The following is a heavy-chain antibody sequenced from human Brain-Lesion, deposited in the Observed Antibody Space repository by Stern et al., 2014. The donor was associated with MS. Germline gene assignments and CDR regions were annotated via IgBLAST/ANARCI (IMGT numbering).Heavy chain of an antibody. D-gene: IGHD3-10*01. CDR1: GGSISSNSYY. CDR2: IYYRGST. V-gene: IGHV4-39*01. Sequence: QVQLQESGPGLVKPSETLSLTCTVSGGSISSNSYYWGWIRQPPGKGLEWIGSIYYRGSTYYNPSLKSRVTLSKDPSKNQFSLNLKSVTAADTAVYFCAKVWLGELPENPFDYWGQGTLVTVSS. CDR3: AKVWLGELPENPFDY. J-gene: IGHJ4*02.